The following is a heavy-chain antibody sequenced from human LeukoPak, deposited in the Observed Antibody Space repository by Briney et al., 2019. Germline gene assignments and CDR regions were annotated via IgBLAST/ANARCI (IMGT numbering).Heavy chain of an antibody. J-gene: IGHJ4*02. CDR1: GFTFDDYA. CDR3: AKGRAAATLDY. CDR2: ISWVGGST. V-gene: IGHV3-43D*03. D-gene: IGHD6-13*01. Sequence: GGSLRLSCAASGFTFDDYAMHWVRHAPGKGLEWVSLISWVGGSTYYADSVKGRFTLSRDNSKNSLYLQMNSLRAEDTALYYCAKGRAAATLDYWGQGGLVTVS.